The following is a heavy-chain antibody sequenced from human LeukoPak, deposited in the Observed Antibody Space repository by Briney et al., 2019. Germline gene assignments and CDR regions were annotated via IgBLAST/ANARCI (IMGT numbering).Heavy chain of an antibody. J-gene: IGHJ4*02. CDR2: IYYSGST. CDR3: ARHFLLGTYPDYFDY. V-gene: IGHV4-39*01. Sequence: PSDTLSLTCTVSGGSISDSTYYWGCIRQPPGKGLELIGTIYYSGSTYYNPSLNSRVTISVDTSKNQFSLKLSSVTAADTAVYFCARHFLLGTYPDYFDYWGQGTLVTVSS. CDR1: GGSISDSTYY. D-gene: IGHD7-27*01.